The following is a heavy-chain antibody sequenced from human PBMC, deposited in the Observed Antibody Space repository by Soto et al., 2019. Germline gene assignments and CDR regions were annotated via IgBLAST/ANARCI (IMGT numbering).Heavy chain of an antibody. V-gene: IGHV3-23*05. CDR3: VRPGLTVPGTRYFDH. Sequence: EVQLLESGGAFVQXXXXLRLSCAASGFTFNSYAMSWVRQAPGKGLEWVSAIGSDGTAIQYADSVKGRFTISKDNSNDMLYLQMNSLRAEDTAVYYCVRPGLTVPGTRYFDHWGQGALVTVSS. CDR2: IGSDGTAI. D-gene: IGHD6-19*01. CDR1: GFTFNSYA. J-gene: IGHJ4*02.